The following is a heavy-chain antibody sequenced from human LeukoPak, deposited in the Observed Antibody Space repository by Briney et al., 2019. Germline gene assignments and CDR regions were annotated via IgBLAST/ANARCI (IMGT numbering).Heavy chain of an antibody. V-gene: IGHV4-59*11. D-gene: IGHD1-7*01. CDR1: GASINSHY. CDR3: ARSPSNWNYNY. J-gene: IGHJ4*02. CDR2: IYYSGTT. Sequence: NASETLSLTCTVSGASINSHYWSWFRQPPEKGLEWIGHIYYSGTTFYNPSLNSRVTISVDTSKNQFSLKLSSVTAADTAKYYCARSPSNWNYNYWGQGTLVTVSS.